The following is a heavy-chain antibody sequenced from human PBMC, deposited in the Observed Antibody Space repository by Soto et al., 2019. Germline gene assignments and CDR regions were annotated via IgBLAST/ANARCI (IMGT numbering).Heavy chain of an antibody. D-gene: IGHD3-16*01. CDR3: AITTFGRGRYSTP. CDR2: IYSGGST. CDR1: GFTASSNY. J-gene: IGHJ5*02. Sequence: PGGSLRLSCAASGFTASSNYMTWVRQAPGKGLEWVSVIYSGGSTYYADSVKGRFTISRDNSKNTLYLQMNSLRVEDTAVYHCAITTFGRGRYSTPWAQAT. V-gene: IGHV3-66*01.